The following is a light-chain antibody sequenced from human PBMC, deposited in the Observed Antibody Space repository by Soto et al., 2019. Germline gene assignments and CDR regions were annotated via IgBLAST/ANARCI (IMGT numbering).Light chain of an antibody. J-gene: IGKJ1*01. V-gene: IGKV3-20*01. Sequence: EIVLTQSPGILSLSPGERATLSCRASQSVSTDFLAWYQQKPGQAPRLLIYGASTRATDVPDRFSGSGSGADFTLTISRLEPEAFAVYYCQQYGSSPPRTFGQGTKVE. CDR1: QSVSTDF. CDR2: GAS. CDR3: QQYGSSPPRT.